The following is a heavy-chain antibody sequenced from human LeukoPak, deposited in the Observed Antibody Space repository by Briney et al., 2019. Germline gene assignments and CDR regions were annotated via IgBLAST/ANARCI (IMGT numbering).Heavy chain of an antibody. J-gene: IGHJ4*02. D-gene: IGHD5-18*01. CDR3: AKDGAGLQLWLLPY. Sequence: GGSLRLSCAASGFTFSSYSMNWVRQAPGKGLEWVSAISGSGGSTYYADSVKGRFTISRDNSKNTLYLQMNSLRAEDTAVYYCAKDGAGLQLWLLPYWGQGTLVTVSS. V-gene: IGHV3-23*01. CDR2: ISGSGGST. CDR1: GFTFSSYS.